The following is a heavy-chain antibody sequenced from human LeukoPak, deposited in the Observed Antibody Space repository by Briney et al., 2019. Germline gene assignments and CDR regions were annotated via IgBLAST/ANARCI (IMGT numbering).Heavy chain of an antibody. J-gene: IGHJ5*02. CDR3: ARIHDYGDPGPFDP. Sequence: PSETLSLTCTVSGGSISSSSYYWGWIRQPPGRGLEWIGSIYYSGSTYYNPSLKSRVTISVDTSKNQFSLKLSSVTAADTAVYYCARIHDYGDPGPFDPWGQGTLVTVSS. CDR2: IYYSGST. V-gene: IGHV4-39*01. D-gene: IGHD4-17*01. CDR1: GGSISSSSYY.